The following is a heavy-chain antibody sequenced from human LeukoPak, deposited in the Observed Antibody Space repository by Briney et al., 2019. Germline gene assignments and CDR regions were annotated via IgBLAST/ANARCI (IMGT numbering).Heavy chain of an antibody. D-gene: IGHD6-19*01. CDR3: ARVLDSAWYSGY. CDR1: GFTFSSYG. V-gene: IGHV3-21*01. J-gene: IGHJ4*02. Sequence: GGSLRLSCAASGFTFSSYGMNWVRQAPGKGLEWVASISSSSSYIYYADSVKGRFTISRDTAKNLLYLQMNSLGAEDTAVYYCARVLDSAWYSGYWGQGTLVTVSS. CDR2: ISSSSSYI.